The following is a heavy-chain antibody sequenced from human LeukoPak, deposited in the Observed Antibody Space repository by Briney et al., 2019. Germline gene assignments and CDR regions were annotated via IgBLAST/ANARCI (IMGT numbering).Heavy chain of an antibody. CDR1: GFTFSSFA. J-gene: IGHJ5*02. CDR3: AKDLPDYGDYIEGS. CDR2: ISGSGGST. D-gene: IGHD4-17*01. V-gene: IGHV3-23*01. Sequence: GGSLRLSCAASGFTFSSFAMSWVRQAPGKGLEWVSTISGSGGSTNYADSVKGRFTFSRDNSKKTLYLQTNSLRAEDTAVYYCAKDLPDYGDYIEGSWGQGTLVTVSS.